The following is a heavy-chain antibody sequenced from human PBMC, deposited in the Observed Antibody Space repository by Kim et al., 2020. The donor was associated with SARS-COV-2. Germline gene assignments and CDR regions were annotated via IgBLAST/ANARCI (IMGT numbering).Heavy chain of an antibody. Sequence: SETLSLTCTVSGGSISSSSYYWGWIRQPPGKGLEWIGSIYYSGSTYYNPSLKSRVTISVDTSKNQFSLKLSSVTAADTAVYYCANGGYSYGFNYGMDVWGQGTTVTVSS. V-gene: IGHV4-39*01. D-gene: IGHD5-18*01. CDR3: ANGGYSYGFNYGMDV. CDR2: IYYSGST. CDR1: GGSISSSSYY. J-gene: IGHJ6*02.